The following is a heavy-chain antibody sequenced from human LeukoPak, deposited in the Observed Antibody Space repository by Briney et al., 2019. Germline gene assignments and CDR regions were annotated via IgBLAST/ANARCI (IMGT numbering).Heavy chain of an antibody. V-gene: IGHV3-23*01. J-gene: IGHJ4*02. CDR3: AKDFGRNLGGPGY. CDR2: ISDNGGRT. CDR1: GFTFSTYT. Sequence: GGSLRLSCAASGFTFSTYTMAWVRQAPGGGLEWVSGISDNGGRTYYADSVKGRFAISRDDSKSTLYLQMNSLRGEDTAVYYCAKDFGRNLGGPGYWGRGTLVIVSS. D-gene: IGHD3-10*01.